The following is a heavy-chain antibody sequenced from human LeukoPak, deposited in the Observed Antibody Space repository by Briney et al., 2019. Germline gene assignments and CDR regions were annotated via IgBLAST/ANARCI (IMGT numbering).Heavy chain of an antibody. D-gene: IGHD3-22*01. V-gene: IGHV4-39*07. J-gene: IGHJ4*02. CDR3: AIVRDSSGYYYFDY. CDR1: GGSISSSSYY. Sequence: PSETLSLTCTVSGGSISSSSYYWGWIRQPPGKGLEWIGRVGSFSYSGSTNYNPSLKSRVTISVDTSKNQFSLKLSSVTAADTAVYYCAIVRDSSGYYYFDYWGQGTLVTVSS. CDR2: FSYSGST.